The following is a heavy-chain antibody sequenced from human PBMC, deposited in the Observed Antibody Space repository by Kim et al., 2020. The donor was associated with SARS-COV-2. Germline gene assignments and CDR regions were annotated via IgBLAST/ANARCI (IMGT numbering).Heavy chain of an antibody. CDR3: AKCVPAATGYYYYGMDV. J-gene: IGHJ6*02. D-gene: IGHD2-2*01. CDR1: GFTFSSYA. Sequence: GGSLRLSCAASGFTFSSYAMSWVRQSPGKGLEWVSAISGSGGSTYYADSVKGRFTISRDNSKNTLYLQMNSLRAEDTAVYYCAKCVPAATGYYYYGMDVWGQGTTVTVSS. V-gene: IGHV3-23*01. CDR2: ISGSGGST.